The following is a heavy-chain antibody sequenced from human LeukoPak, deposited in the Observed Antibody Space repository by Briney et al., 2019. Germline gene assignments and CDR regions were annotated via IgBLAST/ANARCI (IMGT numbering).Heavy chain of an antibody. V-gene: IGHV3-74*01. Sequence: GGSLRLSCAASGFTFSSYWMHWVRQAPGKGLVWVSRTNSDGSSTSYADSVKGRFTISRDNAKNTLYLQMNSLRAEDTAVYYCARPLYCSGGSCYYPRAAYYYYGMDVWGKGTTVTVSS. D-gene: IGHD2-15*01. CDR1: GFTFSSYW. CDR3: ARPLYCSGGSCYYPRAAYYYYGMDV. J-gene: IGHJ6*04. CDR2: TNSDGSST.